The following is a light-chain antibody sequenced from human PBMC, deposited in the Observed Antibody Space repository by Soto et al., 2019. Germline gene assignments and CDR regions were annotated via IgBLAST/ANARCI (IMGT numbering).Light chain of an antibody. V-gene: IGLV2-14*01. CDR3: SSYTSSSTHVV. J-gene: IGLJ2*01. CDR1: SSDVGGYNY. Sequence: QSALTQPASVSGSPGQSITISCTGTSSDVGGYNYVSWYQQHPGKAPKLIIYDVSNRPSGVSNRFSGSKSGNTASLTISGLQAEDEADYYCSSYTSSSTHVVFGGVTKLPVL. CDR2: DVS.